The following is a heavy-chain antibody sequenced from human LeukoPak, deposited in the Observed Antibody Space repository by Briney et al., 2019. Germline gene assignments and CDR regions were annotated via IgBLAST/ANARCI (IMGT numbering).Heavy chain of an antibody. Sequence: SGPVLLVKPTATLTLTCTVSGFSLSNARMGVSWIRQPPGKALEWLAHIFSNDEKSYSTSLKSRLTISKDTSKSQVVLTMTNMDPLDTATYYCARSIPYSTNWGFKGDDAFDIWGQGTMVTVSS. CDR2: IFSNDEK. CDR1: GFSLSNARMG. D-gene: IGHD7-27*01. CDR3: ARSIPYSTNWGFKGDDAFDI. V-gene: IGHV2-26*01. J-gene: IGHJ3*02.